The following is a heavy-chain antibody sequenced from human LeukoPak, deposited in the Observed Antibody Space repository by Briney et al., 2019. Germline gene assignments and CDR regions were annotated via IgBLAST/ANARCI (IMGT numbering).Heavy chain of an antibody. Sequence: GGSLRLSCAASGFTFSSYAMSWVRQAPGKGLEWVSAISGSGGSTYYADSVKGRFTISRDNSKNTLYLQMNSLRAEDTAVYYCAKDPSLERRATRQNYFDYWGQGTLVTVSS. V-gene: IGHV3-23*01. CDR2: ISGSGGST. CDR1: GFTFSSYA. J-gene: IGHJ4*02. D-gene: IGHD5-12*01. CDR3: AKDPSLERRATRQNYFDY.